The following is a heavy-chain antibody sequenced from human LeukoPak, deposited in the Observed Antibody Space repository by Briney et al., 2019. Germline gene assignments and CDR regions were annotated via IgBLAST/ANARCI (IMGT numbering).Heavy chain of an antibody. D-gene: IGHD2-21*02. CDR2: IYLVDSHT. V-gene: IGHV5-51*01. Sequence: GESLKISCMGSVDSFTSYWIGWVRPMPGKGLEWMGIIYLVDSHTRYSPSFQVQVTIAADKSISTAYLHWRSLKASDTAIYYCERGYCGGNYYSTGEVDYCGQRTL. CDR3: ERGYCGGNYYSTGEVDY. J-gene: IGHJ4*01. CDR1: VDSFTSYW.